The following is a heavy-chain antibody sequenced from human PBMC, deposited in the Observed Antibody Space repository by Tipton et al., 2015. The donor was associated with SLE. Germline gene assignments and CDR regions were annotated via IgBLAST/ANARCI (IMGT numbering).Heavy chain of an antibody. D-gene: IGHD3-10*01. J-gene: IGHJ4*02. CDR3: AKNSGSYYFDD. Sequence: TLSLTCTVSGGSIRSGGYFWSWIRQHPGKGLEWIGTVYHTGNTYYNPSLKSRVTMSVDTSKNQFSLKLNSVTAADTAVYYCAKNSGSYYFDDWGQGTLVTVSS. CDR2: VYHTGNT. V-gene: IGHV4-39*07. CDR1: GGSIRSGGYF.